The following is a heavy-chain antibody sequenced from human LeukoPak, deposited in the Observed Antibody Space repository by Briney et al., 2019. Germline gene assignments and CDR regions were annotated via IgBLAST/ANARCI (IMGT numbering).Heavy chain of an antibody. V-gene: IGHV3-48*03. Sequence: GGSLRLSCAASGFTFSNYEMNWVRQAPGRGLEWVSYISSSGLTMYYADSVKGRFTISRDNAKNSLYLQMNSLRAEDTAVYYCARRATGDDYWGQGTLVTVSS. D-gene: IGHD5-12*01. J-gene: IGHJ4*02. CDR2: ISSSGLTM. CDR3: ARRATGDDY. CDR1: GFTFSNYE.